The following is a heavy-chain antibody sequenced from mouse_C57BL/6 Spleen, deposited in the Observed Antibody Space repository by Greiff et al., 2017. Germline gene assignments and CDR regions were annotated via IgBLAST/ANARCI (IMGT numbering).Heavy chain of an antibody. CDR2: IWRGGST. CDR3: AKKGKDDYYAMDY. V-gene: IGHV2-5*01. CDR1: GFSLTSYG. Sequence: VMLVESGPGLVQPSQSLSITCTVSGFSLTSYGVHWVRQSPGKGLEWLGVIWRGGSTDYNAAFMSRLSITKDNSKSQVFFKMNSLQADDTAIYYCAKKGKDDYYAMDYWGQGTSVTVSS. J-gene: IGHJ4*01.